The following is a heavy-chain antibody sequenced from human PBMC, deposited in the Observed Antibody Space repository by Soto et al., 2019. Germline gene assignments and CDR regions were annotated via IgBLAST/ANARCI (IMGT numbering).Heavy chain of an antibody. CDR2: IWNDGSNK. D-gene: IGHD5-12*01. J-gene: IGHJ6*02. Sequence: GGSLRLSCAASGFTFRDHAMHWVRQAPGKGREWLAIIWNDGSNKFYAGSVQGRFTISRDNSKDTVYLQMNTLSAEDTAVYYCARALFPDVDIYAMDVWGQGTTVTVSS. V-gene: IGHV3-33*01. CDR3: ARALFPDVDIYAMDV. CDR1: GFTFRDHA.